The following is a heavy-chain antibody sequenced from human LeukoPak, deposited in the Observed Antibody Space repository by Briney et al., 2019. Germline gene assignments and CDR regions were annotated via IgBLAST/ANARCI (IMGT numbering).Heavy chain of an antibody. CDR2: ISGSGGST. J-gene: IGHJ2*01. CDR1: GFTFSSYA. Sequence: GGSLRLSCAASGFTFSSYAMSWVRQAPGKGLEWVSAISGSGGSTYYADSVKGRFTISRDNSKNTLYLQMTSLRAEDTAVYYCAKASGSPGRYWYFDLWGRGTLVTVSS. CDR3: AKASGSPGRYWYFDL. V-gene: IGHV3-23*01. D-gene: IGHD3-22*01.